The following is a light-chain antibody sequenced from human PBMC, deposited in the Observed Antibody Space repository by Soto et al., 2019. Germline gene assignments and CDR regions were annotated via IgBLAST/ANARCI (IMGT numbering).Light chain of an antibody. CDR3: QQYYSTPYT. CDR2: WAS. J-gene: IGKJ2*01. Sequence: DIVMTQSPDSLAVSLGERATVNCKSSQSVLYSSNNANYLAWYQQKPGQPPKLLIYWASTRESGVPDRFSGSGSGTDFTLTISSLQAEDVAVYYCQQYYSTPYTFGQGTKLEIK. CDR1: QSVLYSSNNANY. V-gene: IGKV4-1*01.